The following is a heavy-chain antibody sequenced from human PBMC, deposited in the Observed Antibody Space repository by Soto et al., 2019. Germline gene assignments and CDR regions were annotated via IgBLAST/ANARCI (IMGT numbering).Heavy chain of an antibody. CDR3: AREDCSGGSCYTRWFDP. CDR2: IIPIFGTA. D-gene: IGHD2-15*01. CDR1: VESLSIYL. Sequence: GAPANVARKAAVESLSIYLIGWVSKEHGQGLEWMGGIIPIFGTANYAQKFQGRVTITADESTSTAYMELSSLRSEDTAVYYRAREDCSGGSCYTRWFDPWGQGTLVTV. V-gene: IGHV1-69*13. J-gene: IGHJ5*02.